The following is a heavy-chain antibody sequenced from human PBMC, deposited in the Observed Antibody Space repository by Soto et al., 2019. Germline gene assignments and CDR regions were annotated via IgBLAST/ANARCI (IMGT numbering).Heavy chain of an antibody. CDR3: ARAGAPAAYDYGMDV. D-gene: IGHD6-25*01. CDR2: IYYSGST. CDR1: GGSISSYY. V-gene: IGHV4-59*01. J-gene: IGHJ6*02. Sequence: SETLSLTCTVSGGSISSYYWSWIRQPPGKGLEWIGYIYYSGSTNYNPSLKSRVTISVDTSKNQFSLKLSSVTAADTAVYYCARAGAPAAYDYGMDVWGQGTTVTVS.